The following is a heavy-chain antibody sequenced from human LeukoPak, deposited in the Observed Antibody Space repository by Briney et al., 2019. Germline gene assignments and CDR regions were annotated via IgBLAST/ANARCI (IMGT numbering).Heavy chain of an antibody. CDR3: ARHDTTYYYDSSGYALDH. D-gene: IGHD3-22*01. CDR2: IYYSGST. CDR1: GGSISSYY. Sequence: SETLSLTCTVSGGSISSYYWSWIRQPPGKGLEWIGYIYYSGSTNYNPSLKSRVTISVDTSKNQFSLKLSSVTAADTAVYYCARHDTTYYYDSSGYALDHWGQGTLVTVSS. V-gene: IGHV4-59*08. J-gene: IGHJ4*02.